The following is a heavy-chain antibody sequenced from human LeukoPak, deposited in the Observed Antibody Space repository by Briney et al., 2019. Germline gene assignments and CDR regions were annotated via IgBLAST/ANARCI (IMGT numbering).Heavy chain of an antibody. J-gene: IGHJ6*02. D-gene: IGHD3-22*01. Sequence: SVKVSCKASGGTFSSYAISWVRQAPGQGLEWMGGIIPISGTANYAQKLQGRVTMTTDTSTSTAYMELRSLRSDDTAVYYCARPYYYDSSGSGDDYYYGMDVWGQGTTVTVSS. V-gene: IGHV1-69*05. CDR3: ARPYYYDSSGSGDDYYYGMDV. CDR1: GGTFSSYA. CDR2: IIPISGTA.